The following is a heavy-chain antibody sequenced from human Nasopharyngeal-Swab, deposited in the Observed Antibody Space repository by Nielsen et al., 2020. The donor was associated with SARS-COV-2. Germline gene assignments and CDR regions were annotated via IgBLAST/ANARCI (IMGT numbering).Heavy chain of an antibody. J-gene: IGHJ4*02. V-gene: IGHV1-2*02. CDR2: INPYSGDT. Sequence: GESLKISCSASGFLFSASAIHWVRQVPGQGLEWVVFINPYSGDTKYAQKFQGRVTVTRDTSRSTAYIQLSRLRSDDTAVYYCARDYYDNYDSDYWGQGTLVTVSS. CDR1: GFLFSASA. CDR3: ARDYYDNYDSDY. D-gene: IGHD3-22*01.